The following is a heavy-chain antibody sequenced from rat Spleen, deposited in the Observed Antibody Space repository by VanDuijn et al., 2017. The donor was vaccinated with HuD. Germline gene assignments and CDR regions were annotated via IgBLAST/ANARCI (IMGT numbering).Heavy chain of an antibody. J-gene: IGHJ2*01. CDR1: GFSLTSNS. CDR3: TRDFGDY. D-gene: IGHD4-3*01. CDR2: IWGDGST. Sequence: QVQLKESGPGLVRPSQTLSLTCTVSGFSLTSNSVSWVRQPPGKGLEWMGGIWGDGSTEYNSALKSRLSINRDTSKSQVFLKMNSLQSDDTAIYFCTRDFGDYWGQGVMVTVSS. V-gene: IGHV2-1*01.